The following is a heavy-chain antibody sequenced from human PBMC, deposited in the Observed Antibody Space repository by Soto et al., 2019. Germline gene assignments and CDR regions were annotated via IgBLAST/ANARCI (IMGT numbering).Heavy chain of an antibody. J-gene: IGHJ4*02. D-gene: IGHD6-13*01. Sequence: EVQLVASGGGLVQPGGSLRLSCAASGFTFSSYWMSWFRQAPGKGLEWVANIKQDGSETYYVDSVKGRFTISRDNAEDLLYLQMNSLRAEDTAIYYCARVGWQLVRLLDFWGQGTLVTVSS. CDR2: IKQDGSET. CDR1: GFTFSSYW. CDR3: ARVGWQLVRLLDF. V-gene: IGHV3-7*01.